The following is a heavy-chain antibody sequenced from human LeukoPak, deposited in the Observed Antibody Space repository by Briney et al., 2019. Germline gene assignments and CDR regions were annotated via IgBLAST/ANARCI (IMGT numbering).Heavy chain of an antibody. CDR1: GGSFSGHY. CDR2: INHSGST. V-gene: IGHV4-34*01. J-gene: IGHJ5*02. D-gene: IGHD1-20*01. Sequence: SETLSLTCAVYGGSFSGHYWSWIRQPPGKGLEWIGEINHSGSTNYNPSLKSRVTISVDTSKNQFSLKLSSVTAADTAVYYCARGRYNWNDDRGNWFDPWGQGTLVTVSS. CDR3: ARGRYNWNDDRGNWFDP.